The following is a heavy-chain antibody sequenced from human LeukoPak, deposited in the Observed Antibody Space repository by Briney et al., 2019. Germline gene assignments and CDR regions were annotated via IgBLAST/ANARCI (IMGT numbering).Heavy chain of an antibody. CDR2: ISYDGNNK. Sequence: GGSLRLSCAASGFTFSSYAMHWVRQAPGKGLEWVAVISYDGNNKYYADSVKGRFTISRDNSKNTLYLQMDSLRAEDTAVYYCASEVERGPYGSGSYGCGLDVWGQGTTVTVSS. V-gene: IGHV3-30*04. CDR1: GFTFSSYA. D-gene: IGHD3-10*01. CDR3: ASEVERGPYGSGSYGCGLDV. J-gene: IGHJ6*02.